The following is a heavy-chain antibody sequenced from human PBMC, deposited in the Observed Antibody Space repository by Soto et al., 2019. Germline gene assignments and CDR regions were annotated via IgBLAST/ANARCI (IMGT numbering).Heavy chain of an antibody. J-gene: IGHJ4*02. D-gene: IGHD6-19*01. Sequence: GGSLRLSCAASGFTFSSYGMHWVRQAPGKGLEWVAVISYDGSNKYYADSVKGRFTISRDNSKNTLYLQMNSLRAEDTAVYYCAKDFLLGGWYPSYYFDYWGQGTLVTVSS. V-gene: IGHV3-30*18. CDR3: AKDFLLGGWYPSYYFDY. CDR2: ISYDGSNK. CDR1: GFTFSSYG.